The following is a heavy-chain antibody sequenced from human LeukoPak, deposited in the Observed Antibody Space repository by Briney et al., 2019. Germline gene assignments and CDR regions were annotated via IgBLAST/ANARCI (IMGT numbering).Heavy chain of an antibody. CDR1: GFTFSDHW. V-gene: IGHV3-21*01. CDR3: ARDRLRGAYYYYGMDV. Sequence: GGSLRLSCAASGFTFSDHWMSWVRQVPGKGLEWVSSISSSSSYIYCADSVKGRFTISRDNAKNSLYLQMNSLRAEDTAVYYCARDRLRGAYYYYGMDVWGQGTTVTVSS. D-gene: IGHD3-10*01. CDR2: ISSSSSYI. J-gene: IGHJ6*02.